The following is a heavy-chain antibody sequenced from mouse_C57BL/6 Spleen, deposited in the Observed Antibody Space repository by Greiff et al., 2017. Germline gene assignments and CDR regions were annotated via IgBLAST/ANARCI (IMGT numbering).Heavy chain of an antibody. CDR3: ASPSNSFAY. V-gene: IGHV1-26*01. D-gene: IGHD2-5*01. Sequence: VQLQQSGPELVKPGASVKISCKASGYTFTDYYMNWVKQSHGKSLEWIGDINPNNGGTSYNQKFKGKATLTVDKSSSTAYMELRSLTSEDSAVYYCASPSNSFAYWGQGTLVTVSA. CDR1: GYTFTDYY. J-gene: IGHJ3*01. CDR2: INPNNGGT.